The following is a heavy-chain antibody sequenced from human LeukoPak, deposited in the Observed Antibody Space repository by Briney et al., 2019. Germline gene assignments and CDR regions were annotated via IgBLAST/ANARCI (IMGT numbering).Heavy chain of an antibody. CDR3: ARGDYGDLTLDY. Sequence: GGSLRLSCAASGFTFSSYAMHWVRQAPGKGLEWVAVISYDGSNKYYADSVKGRFTISRDNSKNTLYLQMNSLRAEDTAVYYCARGDYGDLTLDYWGQGTLVTVSS. CDR2: ISYDGSNK. D-gene: IGHD4-17*01. V-gene: IGHV3-30*04. J-gene: IGHJ4*02. CDR1: GFTFSSYA.